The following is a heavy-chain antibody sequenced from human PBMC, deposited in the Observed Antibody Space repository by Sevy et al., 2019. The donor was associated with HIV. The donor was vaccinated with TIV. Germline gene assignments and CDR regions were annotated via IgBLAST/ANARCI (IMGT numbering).Heavy chain of an antibody. CDR3: ARITGPSGYDPPFDY. Sequence: GGSLRLSCAASGFTFSSYSMNWVRQAPGKGLEWVSSISSSSSYIYYADSVKGRFTISRDNAKNSLYLQMNSLRAEDTAVYYCARITGPSGYDPPFDYWGQGTLVTSPQ. V-gene: IGHV3-21*01. D-gene: IGHD5-12*01. CDR2: ISSSSSYI. CDR1: GFTFSSYS. J-gene: IGHJ4*02.